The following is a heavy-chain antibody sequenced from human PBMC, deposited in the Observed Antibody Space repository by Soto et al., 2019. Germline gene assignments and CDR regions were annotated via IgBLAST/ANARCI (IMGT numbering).Heavy chain of an antibody. J-gene: IGHJ4*02. CDR3: AKAARDCGGDCYSSYFDS. V-gene: IGHV3-23*01. Sequence: GSLRLSCSASRFTFGGYAMSWVRQAPGKGLEWVSGITGNAANTVYADSVKGRFTISRDNSKNALYLQLNSLRAEDTAVYFCAKAARDCGGDCYSSYFDSWGQGALVTVSS. CDR2: ITGNAANT. D-gene: IGHD2-21*02. CDR1: RFTFGGYA.